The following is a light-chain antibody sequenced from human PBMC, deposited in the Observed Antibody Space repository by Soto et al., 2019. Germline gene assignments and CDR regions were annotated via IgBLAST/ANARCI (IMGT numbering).Light chain of an antibody. CDR1: QSVSSNY. J-gene: IGKJ4*01. CDR3: QQYGGSPRFT. V-gene: IGKV3-20*01. CDR2: GAS. Sequence: EIVLTQSPGTLSLSPGERATLSCRASQSVSSNYLAWYQQKPGQAPRLLIYGASSRATGIPDRFIGSGSGTDFTLNISRLEPEDFAVYYCQQYGGSPRFTFGGGTKVEIK.